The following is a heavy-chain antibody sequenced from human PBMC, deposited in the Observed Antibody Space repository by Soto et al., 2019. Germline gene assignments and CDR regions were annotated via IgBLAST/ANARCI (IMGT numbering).Heavy chain of an antibody. V-gene: IGHV4-30-4*01. D-gene: IGHD1-7*01. Sequence: SETLSLTCTVSGGSISSGDYYWSWIRQPPGKGLEWIGYIYYSGSTYYNPSLKGRVTISVDTSKNQFSLKLSSVTAADTAVYYWPRGTGTTTGCFAPWGQGTLVPVSS. CDR1: GGSISSGDYY. CDR3: PRGTGTTTGCFAP. J-gene: IGHJ5*02. CDR2: IYYSGST.